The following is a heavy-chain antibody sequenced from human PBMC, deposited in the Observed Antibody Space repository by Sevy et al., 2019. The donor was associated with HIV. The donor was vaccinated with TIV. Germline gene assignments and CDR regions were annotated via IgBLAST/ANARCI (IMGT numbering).Heavy chain of an antibody. CDR1: GFTFSSYS. J-gene: IGHJ4*02. Sequence: GGSLRLSCAASGFTFSSYSMNWVRQAPGKGLEWVLSISSSSSYIYYADSVKGRFTISRDNAKNSLYLQMNSLRAEEPAVYYCAGEWGGQYYYDSSGYYGWWGQGTLVTVSS. CDR2: ISSSSSYI. D-gene: IGHD3-22*01. CDR3: AGEWGGQYYYDSSGYYGW. V-gene: IGHV3-21*01.